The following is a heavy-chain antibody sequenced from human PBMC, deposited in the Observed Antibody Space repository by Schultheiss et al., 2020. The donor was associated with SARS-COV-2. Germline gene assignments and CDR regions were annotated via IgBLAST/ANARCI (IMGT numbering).Heavy chain of an antibody. CDR1: GGSISSSSYY. Sequence: SETLSLTCTVSGGSISSSSYYWGWIRQPPGKGLEWIGSIYYSGSTYYNPSLKSRVTISVDTSKNQFSLKLSSVTAADTAVYYCARDGLPGQWLYGAYWGQGTLVTV. CDR2: IYYSGST. CDR3: ARDGLPGQWLYGAY. V-gene: IGHV4-39*02. J-gene: IGHJ4*02. D-gene: IGHD6-19*01.